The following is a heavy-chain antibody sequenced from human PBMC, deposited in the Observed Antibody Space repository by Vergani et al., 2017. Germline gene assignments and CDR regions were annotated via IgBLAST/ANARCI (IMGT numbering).Heavy chain of an antibody. D-gene: IGHD3-3*01. Sequence: QVQLQQWGAGLLKPSETLSLTCAVYGGSFSGYYWSWIRQPPGKGLEWIGEINHSGSTNYNPYLKSRVTISVDTSKNQFSLKLSSVTATDTAVYYCASHAGLRCGWPTHYGMDVWGQGTTVTVSS. CDR3: ASHAGLRCGWPTHYGMDV. CDR2: INHSGST. J-gene: IGHJ6*02. CDR1: GGSFSGYY. V-gene: IGHV4-34*01.